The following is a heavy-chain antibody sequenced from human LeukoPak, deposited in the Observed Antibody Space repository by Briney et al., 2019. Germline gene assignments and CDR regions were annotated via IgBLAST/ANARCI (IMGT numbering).Heavy chain of an antibody. Sequence: GGSPRLSCTASGFTFSSYEMNWVRQAPGKGLEWVSYISSSGSTIYYADSVKGRFTISRDNAKNSLYLQMNSLRAEDTAVYYCARRGLYYDYVWGSYRATDAFDIWGQGTMVTVSS. CDR3: ARRGLYYDYVWGSYRATDAFDI. CDR1: GFTFSSYE. D-gene: IGHD3-16*02. J-gene: IGHJ3*02. CDR2: ISSSGSTI. V-gene: IGHV3-48*03.